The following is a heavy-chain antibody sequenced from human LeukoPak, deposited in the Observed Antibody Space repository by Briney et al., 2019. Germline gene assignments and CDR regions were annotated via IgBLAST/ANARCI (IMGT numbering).Heavy chain of an antibody. D-gene: IGHD3-22*01. V-gene: IGHV4-61*08. Sequence: SSETLSLTCAVSGGSISSGGYSWSWIRQPPGKGLEWIAYIDNSGSTNYNPSLRSRVTISIDTSRNQFSLKLSSVTAADTAVYYCARTDYYDSSVIYYYALDIWGQGTMVTVSS. CDR1: GGSISSGGYS. CDR3: ARTDYYDSSVIYYYALDI. J-gene: IGHJ3*02. CDR2: IDNSGST.